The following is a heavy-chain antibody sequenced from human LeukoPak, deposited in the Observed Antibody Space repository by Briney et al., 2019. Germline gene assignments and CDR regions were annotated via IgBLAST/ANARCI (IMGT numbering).Heavy chain of an antibody. CDR1: GFTFSSYA. CDR3: AKSALYSSGPFDY. D-gene: IGHD6-19*01. CDR2: ISGSGGST. Sequence: GGSLRLSCAASGFTFSSYAMSLVRQAPGKGLEWVSAISGSGGSTYYADSVKGRFAISRDNSKNTLYLQMNSLRAEDTAVYHCAKSALYSSGPFDYWGQGTLVTVSS. V-gene: IGHV3-23*01. J-gene: IGHJ4*02.